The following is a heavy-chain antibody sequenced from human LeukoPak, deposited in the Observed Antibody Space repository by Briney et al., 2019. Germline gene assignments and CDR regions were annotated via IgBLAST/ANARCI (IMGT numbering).Heavy chain of an antibody. V-gene: IGHV4-59*08. CDR2: ISSSGSP. CDR1: GGSIKAYW. J-gene: IGHJ5*02. Sequence: SETLSLTCTLSGGSIKAYWWSGIRQPPGKGLEWIGYISSSGSPNYHPSLKSRVTISLATSKTHFSLNLNSVTAADTAVYYCAGLHFAASEEFDPWGQGILVTVSS. D-gene: IGHD6-13*01. CDR3: AGLHFAASEEFDP.